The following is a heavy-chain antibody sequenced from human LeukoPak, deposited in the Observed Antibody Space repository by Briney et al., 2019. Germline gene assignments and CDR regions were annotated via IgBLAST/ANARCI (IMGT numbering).Heavy chain of an antibody. Sequence: ASVKVSCKASGYTFTGYYMHWVRQAPGQGLEWMGWINPNSGGTNYAQKFQGRVTMTRDTSISTAYMELSRLRSDDTAVYYCARASPYYGSGSYWFDPWGQGTLVTVSS. V-gene: IGHV1-2*02. CDR3: ARASPYYGSGSYWFDP. J-gene: IGHJ5*02. CDR2: INPNSGGT. D-gene: IGHD3-10*01. CDR1: GYTFTGYY.